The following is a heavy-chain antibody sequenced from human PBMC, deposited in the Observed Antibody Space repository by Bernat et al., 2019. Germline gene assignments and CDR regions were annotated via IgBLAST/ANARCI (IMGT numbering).Heavy chain of an antibody. D-gene: IGHD6-19*01. V-gene: IGHV4-34*01. J-gene: IGHJ6*02. Sequence: QVQLQQWGAGLLKPSETLSLTCAVYGGSFSGYYWSWIRQPPGKGLEWIGEINHSGSTNYNPSLKSRVTISVDTSKNQFSLKLSSVTAGDTAVYYCARGWGGSGWYSRDSGMDVWGQGTTVTVSS. CDR1: GGSFSGYY. CDR3: ARGWGGSGWYSRDSGMDV. CDR2: INHSGST.